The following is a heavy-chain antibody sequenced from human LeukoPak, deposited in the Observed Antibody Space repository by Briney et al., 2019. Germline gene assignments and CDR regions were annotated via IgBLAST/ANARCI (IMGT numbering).Heavy chain of an antibody. CDR2: INPNSGGT. CDR3: ARDFRPTVTTFGRYYYYMDV. Sequence: ASVKVSCKASGYTFTGYYMHCVRQSPGQGFDRMGWINPNSGGTNYAQKFHGRVTMTRDTSISTAYMELSRLRSDDTAVYYCARDFRPTVTTFGRYYYYMDVWGKGTTVTVSS. CDR1: GYTFTGYY. D-gene: IGHD4-17*01. V-gene: IGHV1-2*02. J-gene: IGHJ6*03.